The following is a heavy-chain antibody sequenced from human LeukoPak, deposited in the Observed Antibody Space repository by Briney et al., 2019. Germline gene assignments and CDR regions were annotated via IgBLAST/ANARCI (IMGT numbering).Heavy chain of an antibody. J-gene: IGHJ4*02. D-gene: IGHD5-24*01. CDR1: GYTFTSYG. Sequence: GASVKVSCKASGYTFTSYGVSWVRQAPGQGLEWMGWVSGNNGDTKYAQNLQGRVTMTTDTSTSTVYMELSSLRSEDTAVYYCARRERRDGYNYMVDYWGQGTLVTVSS. V-gene: IGHV1-18*01. CDR2: VSGNNGDT. CDR3: ARRERRDGYNYMVDY.